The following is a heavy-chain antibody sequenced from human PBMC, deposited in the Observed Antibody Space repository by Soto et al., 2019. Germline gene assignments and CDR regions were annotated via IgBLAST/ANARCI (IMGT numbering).Heavy chain of an antibody. CDR1: GGSISSYY. Sequence: SETLSLTCTVSGGSISSYYWSWIRQPPGKGLEWIGYIYYSGSTNYNPSLKSRVTISVDTSKNQFSLKLSSVTAADTAVYYCARSHQLLYVDYYYYMDVWGKGTTVTVSS. J-gene: IGHJ6*03. D-gene: IGHD2-2*02. CDR3: ARSHQLLYVDYYYYMDV. V-gene: IGHV4-59*01. CDR2: IYYSGST.